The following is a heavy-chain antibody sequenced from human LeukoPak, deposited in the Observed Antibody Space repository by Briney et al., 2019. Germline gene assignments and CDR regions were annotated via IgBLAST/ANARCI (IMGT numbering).Heavy chain of an antibody. CDR3: ARGRHRGVVRFLEWLSPFDY. Sequence: PSETLSLTCTVSGGSISSSSYYWGWIRQPPGKGLEWIGSIYYSGTTYYNPSLKSRVAISGDTSKNQFSLKLSSVTAADTAVYYCARGRHRGVVRFLEWLSPFDYWGQGTLVTVSS. CDR2: IYYSGTT. CDR1: GGSISSSSYY. J-gene: IGHJ4*02. D-gene: IGHD3-3*01. V-gene: IGHV4-39*01.